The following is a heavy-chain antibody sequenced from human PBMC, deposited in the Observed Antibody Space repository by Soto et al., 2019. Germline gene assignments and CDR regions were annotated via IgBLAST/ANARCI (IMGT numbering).Heavy chain of an antibody. J-gene: IGHJ4*02. CDR2: ISKDGSLK. Sequence: QVELVESGGGVVQPGNSLRLSCAASGFTFSTYAMHWVRQAPGKGLEWVTVISKDGSLKFYTESVKGRFTISRDNSNNMLFLHMNSLRAEDTAVYYCAREGWVGTPRYSDSWGRGILVTVSS. CDR1: GFTFSTYA. D-gene: IGHD1-26*01. V-gene: IGHV3-30-3*01. CDR3: AREGWVGTPRYSDS.